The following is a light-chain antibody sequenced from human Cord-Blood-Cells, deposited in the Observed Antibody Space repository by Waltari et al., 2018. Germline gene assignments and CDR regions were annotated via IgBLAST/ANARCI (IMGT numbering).Light chain of an antibody. V-gene: IGKV4-1*01. Sequence: DIVMTQSPDSLAVSLGERATINCKSSKSVLYSSNNTNYLAWYQQKPGQPPKLLIYWASTRESGVPDRFSGSGSGTDFTLTISSLQSEDVAVYYCQQYYSTPRTFGQGTKLEIK. J-gene: IGKJ2*01. CDR3: QQYYSTPRT. CDR2: WAS. CDR1: KSVLYSSNNTNY.